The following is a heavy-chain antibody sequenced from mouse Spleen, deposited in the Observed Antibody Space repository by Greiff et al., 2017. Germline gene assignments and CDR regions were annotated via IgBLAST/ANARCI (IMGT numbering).Heavy chain of an antibody. J-gene: IGHJ3*01. CDR1: GFTFSSYA. CDR3: ARPFYDYDGAY. CDR2: ISSGGSYT. Sequence: EVKLVESGGGLVKPGGSLKLSCAASGFTFSSYAMSWVRQTPEKRLEWVATISSGGSYTYYPDSVKGRFTISRDNAKNTLYLQMSSLRSEDTAMYYCARPFYDYDGAYWGQGTLVTVSA. D-gene: IGHD2-4*01. V-gene: IGHV5-9-1*01.